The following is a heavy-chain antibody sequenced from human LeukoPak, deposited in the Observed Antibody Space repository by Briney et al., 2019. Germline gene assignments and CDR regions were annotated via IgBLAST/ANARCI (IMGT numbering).Heavy chain of an antibody. CDR2: VYSETT. V-gene: IGHV4-39*01. CDR1: EGSLISSIYY. Sequence: SETLSLTCTVSEGSLISSIYYWGWIRQPPGKGLEWIGIVYSETTYYNSSLKSRVAISVDTSKRQFSLKLTSVTAADTAVYYCASRLPPDNEWEPGISDAFDIWGQGTIVTVSS. CDR3: ASRLPPDNEWEPGISDAFDI. D-gene: IGHD1-26*01. J-gene: IGHJ3*02.